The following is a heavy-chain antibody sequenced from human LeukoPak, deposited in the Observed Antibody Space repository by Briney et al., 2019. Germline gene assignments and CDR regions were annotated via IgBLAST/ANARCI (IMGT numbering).Heavy chain of an antibody. D-gene: IGHD1-26*01. CDR1: GGSISSGSYY. Sequence: PSQTLSLTCTVSGGSISSGSYYWSWIRQPAGKGLEWIGRIYTSGSTNYNPSLKSRVTISVDTSKNQFSLKLSSVTAADTAVYYCARHGGSYYAIFQYYFDYWGQGTLVTVSS. V-gene: IGHV4-61*02. CDR3: ARHGGSYYAIFQYYFDY. CDR2: IYTSGST. J-gene: IGHJ4*02.